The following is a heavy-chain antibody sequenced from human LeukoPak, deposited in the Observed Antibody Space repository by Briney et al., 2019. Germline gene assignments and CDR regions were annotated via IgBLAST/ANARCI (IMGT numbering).Heavy chain of an antibody. CDR1: GGSISSSTYY. CDR2: INYSGST. J-gene: IGHJ5*02. V-gene: IGHV4-39*01. Sequence: SETLSLTCTVSGGSISSSTYYWGWIRQPPGKGLEWIGGINYSGSTYYNPSLKSRVTISVDTSKNQFSLKLSSVTAADTAVYYCARHTARYCSSASCYFDWFDPWGQGTLVTVSS. CDR3: ARHTARYCSSASCYFDWFDP. D-gene: IGHD2-2*01.